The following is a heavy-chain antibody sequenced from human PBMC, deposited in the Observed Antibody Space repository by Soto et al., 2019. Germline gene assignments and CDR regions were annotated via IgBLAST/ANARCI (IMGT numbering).Heavy chain of an antibody. CDR1: GYTFTSYY. Sequence: ASVKVSCKASGYTFTSYYMHWVRQAPEQGLEWMGGIIPIFGTANYAQKFQGRVTITADESTSTAYMELSSLRSEDTAVYYCAREDPHNAFDIWGQGTMVTVSS. CDR2: IIPIFGTA. V-gene: IGHV1-69*13. CDR3: AREDPHNAFDI. J-gene: IGHJ3*02.